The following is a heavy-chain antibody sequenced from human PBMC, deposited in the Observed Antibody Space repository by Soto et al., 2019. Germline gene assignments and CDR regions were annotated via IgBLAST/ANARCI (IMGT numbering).Heavy chain of an antibody. D-gene: IGHD4-17*01. CDR1: GYTFTSYY. CDR2: INPSGGST. Sequence: QVQLVQSGAEVKKPGASVKVSCKAYGYTFTSYYMHWVRQAPGQGLEWMGIINPSGGSTSYAQKFQGRVTMTRDTSTSTVYMELSSLRSEDTAVYYCARPDDYGDYSNYYYGMDVWGQVTTVPVSS. CDR3: ARPDDYGDYSNYYYGMDV. J-gene: IGHJ6*02. V-gene: IGHV1-46*01.